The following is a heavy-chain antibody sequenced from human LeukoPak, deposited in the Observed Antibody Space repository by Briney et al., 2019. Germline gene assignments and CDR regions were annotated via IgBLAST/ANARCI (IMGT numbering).Heavy chain of an antibody. CDR2: INHSGST. Sequence: SETLSLTCAVYGGSFSDYYWAWIRQSPGKGLEWIGQINHSGSTNYNPSLKSRVTISVDTSKNQFSLKVSSVTAADTALYYCVREGEVSGAWYERPHFDYWGQGALVTVSS. J-gene: IGHJ4*02. CDR3: VREGEVSGAWYERPHFDY. CDR1: GGSFSDYY. V-gene: IGHV4-34*01. D-gene: IGHD6-19*01.